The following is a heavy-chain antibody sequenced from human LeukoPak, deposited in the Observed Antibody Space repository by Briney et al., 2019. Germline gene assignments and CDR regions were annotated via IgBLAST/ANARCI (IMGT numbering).Heavy chain of an antibody. CDR3: ATVVRDGDYGYFQH. CDR1: GYTLTELS. V-gene: IGHV1-24*01. D-gene: IGHD4-17*01. Sequence: ASVKVSCKVSGYTLTELSMHWVRRAPGKGLEWMGGFDPEDGETIYAQKFQGRVTMTEDTSTDTAYMELSSLRSEDTAVYYCATVVRDGDYGYFQHWGQGTLVTVSS. CDR2: FDPEDGET. J-gene: IGHJ1*01.